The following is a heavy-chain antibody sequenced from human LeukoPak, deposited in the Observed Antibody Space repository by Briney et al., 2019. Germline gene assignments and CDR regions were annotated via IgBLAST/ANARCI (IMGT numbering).Heavy chain of an antibody. CDR1: GFTFSDYY. CDR3: ARSRITMVRGVITFSYAFDI. Sequence: RGSLRLSCAASGFTFSDYYMGWIRQAPGKGLDWISCISRSGTTIYYADSVKGRFTISRDNAKNSLYLQMNSLRGEDTAVYCCARSRITMVRGVITFSYAFDIRGQGTMVTVSS. D-gene: IGHD3-10*01. J-gene: IGHJ3*02. CDR2: ISRSGTTI. V-gene: IGHV3-11*01.